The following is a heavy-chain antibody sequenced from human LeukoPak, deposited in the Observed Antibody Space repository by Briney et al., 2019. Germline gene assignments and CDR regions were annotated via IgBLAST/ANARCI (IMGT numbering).Heavy chain of an antibody. V-gene: IGHV3-30-3*01. D-gene: IGHD2-2*02. Sequence: GGSLRLSCAASGFTFSSYAMHWARQAPGKGLEWVAVISYDGSNKYYADSVKGRFTISRDNSKNTLYLQMNSLRAEDTAVYYCARDHVVVVPAAILYYYYGMDVWGQGTTVTVSS. J-gene: IGHJ6*02. CDR3: ARDHVVVVPAAILYYYYGMDV. CDR1: GFTFSSYA. CDR2: ISYDGSNK.